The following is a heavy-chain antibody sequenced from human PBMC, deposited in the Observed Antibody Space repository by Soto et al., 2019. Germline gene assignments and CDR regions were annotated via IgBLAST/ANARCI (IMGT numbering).Heavy chain of an antibody. CDR1: GFSISRSA. Sequence: QVQLVESGGGVVQPGRSLRLSCAASGFSISRSAMHWVRQAPGKGLEWVAVIAYDGSNKWYADSAKGRIPISRDNSKNTLYLDMSSLRAEDTAIYFCARDLQAGDDNVNWFAPWGQGTLVTVSS. D-gene: IGHD1-1*01. V-gene: IGHV3-30-3*01. CDR3: ARDLQAGDDNVNWFAP. CDR2: IAYDGSNK. J-gene: IGHJ5*02.